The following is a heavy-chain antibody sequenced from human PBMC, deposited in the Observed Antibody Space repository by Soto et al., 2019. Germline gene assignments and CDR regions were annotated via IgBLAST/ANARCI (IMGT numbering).Heavy chain of an antibody. V-gene: IGHV4-30-2*01. CDR2: IYHSGYT. CDR3: ARAHYGDYGYGMDV. CDR1: GGSISSGGYS. Sequence: QLQLQESGSGLVKPSQTLSLTCAVSGGSISSGGYSWSWNRQPPGKGLEWIGYIYHSGYTYCNPSRKSRVTISVDRSKNQFSLKLSSVTAADTAVYYCARAHYGDYGYGMDVWGQGTTVTVSS. D-gene: IGHD4-17*01. J-gene: IGHJ6*02.